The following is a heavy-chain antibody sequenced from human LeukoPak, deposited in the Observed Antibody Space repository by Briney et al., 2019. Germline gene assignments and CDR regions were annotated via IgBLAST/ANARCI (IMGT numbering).Heavy chain of an antibody. V-gene: IGHV3-23*01. CDR2: ISGSGGST. Sequence: GGSLRLSCAASGFTFSSYAMSWVRQAPGKGLEWVSAISGSGGSTYYADSVKGRFTISRGNSKNTLYLQMNSLRAEDTAVYYCAKDLRIAGSYSLDAFDIWGQGTMVTVSS. J-gene: IGHJ3*02. CDR3: AKDLRIAGSYSLDAFDI. D-gene: IGHD1-26*01. CDR1: GFTFSSYA.